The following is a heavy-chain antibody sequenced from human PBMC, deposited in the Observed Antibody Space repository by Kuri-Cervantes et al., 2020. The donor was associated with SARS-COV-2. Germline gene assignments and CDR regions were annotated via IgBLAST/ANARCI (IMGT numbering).Heavy chain of an antibody. V-gene: IGHV1-2*02. CDR2: INPNSGGT. CDR3: ARDRVLGSGAWDAFDI. J-gene: IGHJ3*02. D-gene: IGHD7-27*01. CDR1: GYTFTGYY. Sequence: GGSLRLSCKASGYTFTGYYTHWVRQAPGQGLEWMGWINPNSGGTNYAQKFQGRVTMTRDTSISTAYMELSRLRSDDTAVYYCARDRVLGSGAWDAFDIWGQGTMVTVSS.